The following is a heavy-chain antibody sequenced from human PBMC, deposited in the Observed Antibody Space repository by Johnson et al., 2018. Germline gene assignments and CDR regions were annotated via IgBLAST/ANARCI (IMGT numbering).Heavy chain of an antibody. Sequence: EVQLVESGGGLVKPGRSLRLSCTASGFTFGDYVMSWFRQAPGKGLERVGFIRRKAYGGTSHYAASVEGRFTISRDDSKSIAYLQINSLITEDTGVYYCAASDSSYYYYDWGQGTLVTVSS. CDR1: GFTFGDYV. CDR2: IRRKAYGGTS. J-gene: IGHJ4*02. CDR3: AASDSSYYYYD. D-gene: IGHD3-22*01. V-gene: IGHV3-49*05.